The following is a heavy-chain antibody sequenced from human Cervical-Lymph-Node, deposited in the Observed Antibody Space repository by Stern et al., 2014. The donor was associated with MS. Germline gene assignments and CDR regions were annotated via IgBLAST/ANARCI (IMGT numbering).Heavy chain of an antibody. Sequence: EVQLGESGGGLVQPGRSLRLSCVASGFTFDDYAMHLVRQAPGKGLELVSGISWNGGSRNSADSVKDRVTISRDNAKNPLYLQMSSLRPEDTAFYYCAKTLGRSYHDPFDMWGQGTMVIVSS. CDR3: AKTLGRSYHDPFDM. CDR2: ISWNGGSR. CDR1: GFTFDDYA. J-gene: IGHJ3*02. D-gene: IGHD3-16*02. V-gene: IGHV3-9*01.